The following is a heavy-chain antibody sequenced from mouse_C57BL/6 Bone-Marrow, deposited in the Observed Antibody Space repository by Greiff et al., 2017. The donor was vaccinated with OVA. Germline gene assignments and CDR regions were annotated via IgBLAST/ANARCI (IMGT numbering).Heavy chain of an antibody. CDR3: ARSNYGGLAMDY. J-gene: IGHJ4*01. Sequence: VQLQQSGPELVKPGASVKISCKASGYSFTIYYIHWVKQRPGQGLEWIGVIYPGSVNTKYNEKFKGKATLTADTSSSTAYMQLSSLTSEDSAVYYCARSNYGGLAMDYWGPGTSVTVSS. V-gene: IGHV1-66*01. CDR2: IYPGSVNT. CDR1: GYSFTIYY. D-gene: IGHD2-5*01.